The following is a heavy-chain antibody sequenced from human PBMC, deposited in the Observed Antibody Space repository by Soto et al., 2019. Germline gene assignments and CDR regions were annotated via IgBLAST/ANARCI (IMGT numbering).Heavy chain of an antibody. CDR2: IIPIFGTA. J-gene: IGHJ4*02. CDR1: GGTFSSYA. D-gene: IGHD6-13*01. Sequence: SVKVSCKASGGTFSSYAISWVRQAPGQGLEWMGGIIPIFGTANYAQKFQGRVTITADESTSTAYMELSSLRSEDTAVYYCARDVYSSSWYGVGDYFDYWGQGTLVTVSS. V-gene: IGHV1-69*13. CDR3: ARDVYSSSWYGVGDYFDY.